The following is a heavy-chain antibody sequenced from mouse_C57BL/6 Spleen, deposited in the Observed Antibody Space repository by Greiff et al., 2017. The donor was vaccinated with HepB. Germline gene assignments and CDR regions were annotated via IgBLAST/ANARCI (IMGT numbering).Heavy chain of an antibody. J-gene: IGHJ3*01. CDR2: ISYDGSN. CDR3: ARDTLYYGSSYGVY. Sequence: EVQLQESGPGLVKPSQSLSLTCSVTGYSITSGYYWNWIRQFPGNKLEWMGYISYDGSNNYNPSLKNRIAITRDTSKNQFFLKLNSLTTEDAATYSCARDTLYYGSSYGVYWGQGTLVTVAA. D-gene: IGHD1-1*01. CDR1: GYSITSGYY. V-gene: IGHV3-6*01.